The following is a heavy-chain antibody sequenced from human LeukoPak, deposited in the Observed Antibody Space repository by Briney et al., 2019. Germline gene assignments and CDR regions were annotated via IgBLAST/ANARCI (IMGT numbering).Heavy chain of an antibody. Sequence: GGSLRLSCAASGFTFSRYGMHWVRQAPGKGLEWVAVISHDGSNKEYGDPVKGRFTISRDNSKNTLDLQMTSLRAEDTAVYNSARERRWLDGFDIGGQGTMVTVSS. J-gene: IGHJ3*02. D-gene: IGHD5-24*01. V-gene: IGHV3-30*03. CDR2: ISHDGSNK. CDR1: GFTFSRYG. CDR3: ARERRWLDGFDI.